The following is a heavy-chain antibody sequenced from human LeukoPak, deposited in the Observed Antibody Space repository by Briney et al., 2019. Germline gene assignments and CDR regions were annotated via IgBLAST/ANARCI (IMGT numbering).Heavy chain of an antibody. V-gene: IGHV1-69*04. Sequence: ASVKVSCKASGGTFSSYAISWVRQAPGPGLEWMGRIIPILGIANYAQKFQGRVTITADKSTSTAYMELSSLRSEDTAVYYCASARGVAAAAGGNYFDYWGQGTLVTVSS. J-gene: IGHJ4*02. CDR1: GGTFSSYA. CDR3: ASARGVAAAAGGNYFDY. D-gene: IGHD6-13*01. CDR2: IIPILGIA.